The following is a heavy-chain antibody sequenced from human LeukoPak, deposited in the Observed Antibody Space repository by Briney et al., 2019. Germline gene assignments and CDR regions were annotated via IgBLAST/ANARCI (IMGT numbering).Heavy chain of an antibody. Sequence: GGSLRLSCAASGFTVNSYAMSWVRQGPGKGLEWVSTISGSGDNTYYADSVRDRFTISRDISKNTLYLQMDSLRAEDTAVYYCTKDHSEYVWGSYRRDDYWGQGTLVTVSS. CDR3: TKDHSEYVWGSYRRDDY. J-gene: IGHJ4*02. D-gene: IGHD3-16*02. CDR2: ISGSGDNT. V-gene: IGHV3-23*01. CDR1: GFTVNSYA.